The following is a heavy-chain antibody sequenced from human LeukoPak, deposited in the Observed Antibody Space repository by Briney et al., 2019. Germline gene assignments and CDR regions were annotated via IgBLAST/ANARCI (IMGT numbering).Heavy chain of an antibody. V-gene: IGHV3-23*01. Sequence: GGSLRLSCQASGSTFSTYGRSWARQAPGRGLGWVSAISGSGGSTYYADSVKGRFTISRDNSKNTLYLQMNSLRAEDTAVYYCAKGKQQLAGFDYWGQGTLVTVSS. CDR2: ISGSGGST. D-gene: IGHD6-13*01. J-gene: IGHJ4*02. CDR1: GSTFSTYG. CDR3: AKGKQQLAGFDY.